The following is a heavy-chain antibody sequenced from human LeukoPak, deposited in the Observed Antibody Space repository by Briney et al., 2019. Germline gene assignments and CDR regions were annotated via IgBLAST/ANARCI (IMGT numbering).Heavy chain of an antibody. Sequence: ASVKVSCKTSGYTFTNYAMHWVRQAPGQTIEWLAWINPANGYTRYSQRFQDRVTVSSDTSADTAYMELSCLRSEDKAVYYCAIRDGHTDHWGQGTLVTVSS. V-gene: IGHV1-3*03. CDR1: GYTFTNYA. CDR3: AIRDGHTDH. CDR2: INPANGYT. D-gene: IGHD5-24*01. J-gene: IGHJ4*02.